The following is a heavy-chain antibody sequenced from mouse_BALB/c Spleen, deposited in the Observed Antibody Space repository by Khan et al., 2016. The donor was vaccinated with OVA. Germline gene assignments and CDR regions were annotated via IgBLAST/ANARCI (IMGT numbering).Heavy chain of an antibody. D-gene: IGHD1-1*01. V-gene: IGHV1-63*02. Sequence: QVQLQQSGAELVRPESSVKMSCRAAGYTFTNYWIGWVKQRPGQGLEWIGDIYPGNGNTNYNEKFKGKATLTADTSSSTAYMQLSSLTSEDSAIXYCARPYYDGTTYATMDDWGQGTSVTVSS. CDR2: IYPGNGNT. CDR1: GYTFTNYW. CDR3: ARPYYDGTTYATMDD. J-gene: IGHJ4*01.